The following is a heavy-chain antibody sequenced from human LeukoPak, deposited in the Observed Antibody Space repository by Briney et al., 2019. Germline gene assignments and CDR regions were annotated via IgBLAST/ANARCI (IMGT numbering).Heavy chain of an antibody. J-gene: IGHJ5*02. D-gene: IGHD3-22*01. Sequence: SETLSLTCTVSGGSISSYYWSWIRQPPGKGLEWIGYIYYSGSTNYNPSLKSRVTISVDTSKNQFSLKLSSVTAADTAVYYCARHRSYYDSSAHNWFDLWGQGTLVTVSS. CDR1: GGSISSYY. V-gene: IGHV4-59*08. CDR3: ARHRSYYDSSAHNWFDL. CDR2: IYYSGST.